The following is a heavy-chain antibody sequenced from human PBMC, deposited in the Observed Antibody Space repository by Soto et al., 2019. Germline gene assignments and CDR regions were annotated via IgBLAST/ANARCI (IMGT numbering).Heavy chain of an antibody. CDR2: IYPGDSET. CDR3: ARSYSSAWFGAEFDY. D-gene: IGHD6-19*01. CDR1: GYIFTSFW. Sequence: PGESLKISCKVSGYIFTSFWIGWVRQMPGKGLEWMGIIYPGDSETRYSPSFEGQVTISVDKSISTAYLQWSSLKASDTAMYYCARSYSSAWFGAEFDYWGQGTLVTAPQ. J-gene: IGHJ4*02. V-gene: IGHV5-51*01.